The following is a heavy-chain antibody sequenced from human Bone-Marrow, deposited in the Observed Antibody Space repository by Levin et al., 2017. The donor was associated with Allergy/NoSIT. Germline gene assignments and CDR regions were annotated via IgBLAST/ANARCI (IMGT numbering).Heavy chain of an antibody. Sequence: LSLTCAASGFTFSDYYMSWIRQAPGKGLEWVSYLSSSGSTIYYADSVKGRFTISRDNAKNSLYLQMNSLRAEDTAVYYCARVPTRRVWFGEAKGYYYYGMDVWGQGTTVTVSS. J-gene: IGHJ6*02. CDR2: LSSSGSTI. CDR1: GFTFSDYY. D-gene: IGHD3-10*01. CDR3: ARVPTRRVWFGEAKGYYYYGMDV. V-gene: IGHV3-11*01.